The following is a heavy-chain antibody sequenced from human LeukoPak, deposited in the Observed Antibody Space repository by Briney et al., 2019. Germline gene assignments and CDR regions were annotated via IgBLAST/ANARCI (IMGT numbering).Heavy chain of an antibody. D-gene: IGHD3-3*01. J-gene: IGHJ4*02. V-gene: IGHV1-46*01. CDR3: ARIVARTYDFWSGYYNGLAYYFDY. Sequence: GASVKVSCKASGYTFTSYDMHWVRKAPGQGLEWMGIINPSGGSTSYAQKFQGRVTITRDTSTSTVYMELSSLRSEDTAVYYCARIVARTYDFWSGYYNGLAYYFDYWGQGTLVTVSS. CDR2: INPSGGST. CDR1: GYTFTSYD.